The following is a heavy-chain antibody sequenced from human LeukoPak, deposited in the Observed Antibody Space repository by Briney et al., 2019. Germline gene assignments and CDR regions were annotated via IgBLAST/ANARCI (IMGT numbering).Heavy chain of an antibody. CDR1: GFTFSSYE. V-gene: IGHV3-23*01. J-gene: IGHJ3*02. CDR2: ISGSGGNT. Sequence: GGSLRLSCAASGFTFSSYEMNWVRQAPGKGLEWVSSISGSGGNTYYADSVKGRFTISRDNSKNTLYLQMNSLRAEDTAVYYCAKVEYGSGTDDAFDIWGQGTMVTVSS. CDR3: AKVEYGSGTDDAFDI. D-gene: IGHD3-10*01.